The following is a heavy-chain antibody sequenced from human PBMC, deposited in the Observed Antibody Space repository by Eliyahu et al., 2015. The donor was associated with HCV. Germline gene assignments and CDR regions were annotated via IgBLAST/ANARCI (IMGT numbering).Heavy chain of an antibody. V-gene: IGHV3-74*01. D-gene: IGHD7-27*01. Sequence: EVQLVESGGGLVQPGGSLRLSCAASGFTFSSYWMHWVRQAPGKGLVWVSRINSDGSSTSYADSVKGRFTISRDNAKNTLYLQMNSLRAEDTAVYYCASRGWLTGGMDVWGQGTTVTVSS. J-gene: IGHJ6*02. CDR2: INSDGSST. CDR3: ASRGWLTGGMDV. CDR1: GFTFSSYW.